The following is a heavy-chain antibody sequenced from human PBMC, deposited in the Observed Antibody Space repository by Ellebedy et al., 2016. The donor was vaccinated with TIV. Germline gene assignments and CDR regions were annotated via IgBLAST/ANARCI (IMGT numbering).Heavy chain of an antibody. CDR1: GFSFSSYW. Sequence: GGSLRLSCAATGFSFSSYWMSWVRQAPGKGLEWVANMNQGGSQNYYVDSVKGRFTISRDNAKHSLFLQMNSLRAEDTAVYYCARDMGWGNERFTDAFDVWGQGTKVTVSS. J-gene: IGHJ3*01. CDR2: MNQGGSQN. CDR3: ARDMGWGNERFTDAFDV. V-gene: IGHV3-7*01. D-gene: IGHD7-27*01.